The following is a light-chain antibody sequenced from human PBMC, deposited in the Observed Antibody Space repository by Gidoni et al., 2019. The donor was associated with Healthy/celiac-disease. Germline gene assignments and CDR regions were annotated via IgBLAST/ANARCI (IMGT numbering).Light chain of an antibody. J-gene: IGLJ2*01. V-gene: IGLV3-19*01. CDR2: GKN. Sequence: SSELTQDPAVSVALGQTVRITCQGARLRSYYASWYQQKPGQAPVLVIYGKNNRPSGIPDRFSGASSGNTASLTITGAQAEDEADYYCNSRDSSGNHPVVFGGGTKLTVL. CDR1: RLRSYY. CDR3: NSRDSSGNHPVV.